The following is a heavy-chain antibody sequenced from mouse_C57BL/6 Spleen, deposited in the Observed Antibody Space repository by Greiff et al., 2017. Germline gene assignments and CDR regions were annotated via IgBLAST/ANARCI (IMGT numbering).Heavy chain of an antibody. V-gene: IGHV1-26*01. Sequence: VQLQQSGPELVKPGASVKISCKASGYTFTDYYMNWVKQSHGKSLEWIGDINPNNGGTSYNQKFKGKATLTVDKSSSTAYMELRSLTSEDSAVYYCARRALSITTVVGDWFAYWGQGTLVTVSA. CDR2: INPNNGGT. CDR1: GYTFTDYY. D-gene: IGHD1-1*01. CDR3: ARRALSITTVVGDWFAY. J-gene: IGHJ3*01.